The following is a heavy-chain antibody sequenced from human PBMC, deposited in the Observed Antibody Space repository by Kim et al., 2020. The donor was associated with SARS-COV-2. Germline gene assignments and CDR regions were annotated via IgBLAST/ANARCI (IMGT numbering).Heavy chain of an antibody. V-gene: IGHV4-34*01. CDR2: ST. CDR3: ARVAAAPFDY. Sequence: STSYTPSLKSRVTISVDTSKNQFSLKLSSVTAADTAVYYCARVAAAPFDYWGQGTLVTVSS. D-gene: IGHD6-13*01. J-gene: IGHJ4*02.